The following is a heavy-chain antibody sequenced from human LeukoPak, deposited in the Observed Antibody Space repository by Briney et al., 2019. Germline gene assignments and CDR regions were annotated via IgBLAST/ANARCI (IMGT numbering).Heavy chain of an antibody. CDR3: ARDSSGWYYFDS. D-gene: IGHD6-19*01. CDR2: ISGGGGTT. CDR1: GFTFSNYA. V-gene: IGHV3-23*01. J-gene: IGHJ4*02. Sequence: GGSLRLSCAASGFTFSNYAMSWVHQAPGNGLDWVSAISGGGGTTYYADSVKGRFTISRDNSKNTLYLQMNGLRAEDTAVYYCARDSSGWYYFDSWGQGTLVTVSS.